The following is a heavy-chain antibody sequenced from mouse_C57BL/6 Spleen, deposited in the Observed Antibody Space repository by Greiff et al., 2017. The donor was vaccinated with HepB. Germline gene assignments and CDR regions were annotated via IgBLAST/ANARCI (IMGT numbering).Heavy chain of an antibody. Sequence: QVQLQQSGPELVKPGASVKISCKASGYAFSSSWMNWVKQRPGKGLEWIGRIYPGDGDTNYNGKFKGKATLTADKSSSTAYMQLSSLTSEDSAVYFCARGHYYGSSYGFAYWGQGTLVTVSA. CDR2: IYPGDGDT. D-gene: IGHD1-1*01. V-gene: IGHV1-82*01. CDR1: GYAFSSSW. CDR3: ARGHYYGSSYGFAY. J-gene: IGHJ3*01.